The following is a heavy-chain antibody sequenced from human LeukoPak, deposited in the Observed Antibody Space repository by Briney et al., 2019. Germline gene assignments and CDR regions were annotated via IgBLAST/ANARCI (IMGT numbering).Heavy chain of an antibody. CDR1: GFTVSGNY. V-gene: IGHV3-66*01. CDR2: IYSGGST. D-gene: IGHD3-16*01. J-gene: IGHJ4*02. CDR3: ARGRLSAYTFDY. Sequence: PGGSLRLSRAASGFTVSGNYMTWVRQAPGKGLEWVSVIYSGGSTYYADSVKGRFTISRDNSKNTLYLQMDSLKAEDSAVYYCARGRLSAYTFDYWGQGTLVTVSS.